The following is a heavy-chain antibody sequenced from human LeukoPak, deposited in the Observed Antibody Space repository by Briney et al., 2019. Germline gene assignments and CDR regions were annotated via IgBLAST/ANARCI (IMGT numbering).Heavy chain of an antibody. CDR1: GFTFDDYA. V-gene: IGHV3-43*02. CDR2: ISGDGGST. D-gene: IGHD3-22*01. Sequence: LTGGSRRLSCAASGFTFDDYAMNWVRQVPGKGLEWVSLISGDGGSTYYADSVKGRFTISRDNSKNSLYLQMYSLRTEDTALYYCAKDFSTMIVVVQPFYYYYGMDVWGQGTTVTVSS. J-gene: IGHJ6*02. CDR3: AKDFSTMIVVVQPFYYYYGMDV.